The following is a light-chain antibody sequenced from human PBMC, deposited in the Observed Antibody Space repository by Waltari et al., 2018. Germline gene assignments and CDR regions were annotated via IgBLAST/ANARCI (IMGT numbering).Light chain of an antibody. CDR1: QNLSSY. Sequence: EIVLTQSPATLSLSPGERATLSCRASQNLSSYFVWYQQKPGQPPRLLIYDASNRAAGIPARFSGTGSGTDFTLTISSLEPEDFVVYYCQQRSNWPLTFGGGTKVEI. CDR2: DAS. CDR3: QQRSNWPLT. V-gene: IGKV3-11*01. J-gene: IGKJ4*01.